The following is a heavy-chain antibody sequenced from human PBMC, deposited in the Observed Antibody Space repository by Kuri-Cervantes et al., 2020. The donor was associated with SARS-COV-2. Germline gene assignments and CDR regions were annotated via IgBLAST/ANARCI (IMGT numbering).Heavy chain of an antibody. J-gene: IGHJ4*02. CDR3: TRDSFWSGYYDY. D-gene: IGHD3-3*01. V-gene: IGHV3-49*04. Sequence: GESLKISCTASGFTFGDYAMSWVPQAPGKGLEWVGFIRSKAYGGTTEYAASVKRRLTISRDDSKSIAYLQMNSLKTEDTAVYYFTRDSFWSGYYDYWGQGTLVTVSS. CDR2: IRSKAYGGTT. CDR1: GFTFGDYA.